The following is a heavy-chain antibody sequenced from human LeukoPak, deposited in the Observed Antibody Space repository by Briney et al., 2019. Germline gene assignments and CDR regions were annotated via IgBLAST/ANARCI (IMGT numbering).Heavy chain of an antibody. V-gene: IGHV1-2*02. J-gene: IGHJ4*02. CDR2: INPNSGGT. CDR1: GYTFTGYY. CDR3: ARDSIKGVRFLGY. Sequence: ASVKVSCKASGYTFTGYYMHWVRQAPGQGPEWMGWINPNSGGTNYAQKLQGRVTMTRDTSISTAYMELSRLRSDDTAVYYCARDSIKGVRFLGYWGQGTLVTVSS. D-gene: IGHD3-3*01.